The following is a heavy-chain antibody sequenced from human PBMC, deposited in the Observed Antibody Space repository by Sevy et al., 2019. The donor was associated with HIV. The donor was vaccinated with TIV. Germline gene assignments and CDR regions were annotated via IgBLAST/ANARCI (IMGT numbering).Heavy chain of an antibody. V-gene: IGHV3-7*01. CDR2: IKGDGSDK. CDR3: AHETFGRFES. J-gene: IGHJ4*02. D-gene: IGHD3-16*01. Sequence: GGSLRLSCAASGFTFSANWMNWDRQAPGKGLEWVANIKGDGSDKHYVNSVEGRFTISRDNAKNLLYLQMNSLRVEDTAVYYCAHETFGRFESWGQGTLVTVSS. CDR1: GFTFSANW.